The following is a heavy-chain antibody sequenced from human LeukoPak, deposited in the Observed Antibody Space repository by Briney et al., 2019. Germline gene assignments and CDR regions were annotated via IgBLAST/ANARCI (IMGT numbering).Heavy chain of an antibody. J-gene: IGHJ5*02. CDR1: GNTFSGNY. CDR2: INPNSGGT. V-gene: IGHV1-2*02. D-gene: IGHD3-22*01. Sequence: ASVKVSCKASGNTFSGNYMHWVRQAPGQGLEWMGWINPNSGGTKYAQKFQGRVTMTRDTSISTAYMELSRLRSDDTAVYYCARGYYDSSGYYVVDWFDPWGQGTLVTVSS. CDR3: ARGYYDSSGYYVVDWFDP.